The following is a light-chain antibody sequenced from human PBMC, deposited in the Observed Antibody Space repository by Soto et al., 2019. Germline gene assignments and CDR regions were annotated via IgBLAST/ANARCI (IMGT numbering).Light chain of an antibody. CDR1: QSISRN. CDR2: AAR. V-gene: IGKV1-39*01. CDR3: QQSHSTPYT. J-gene: IGKJ2*01. Sequence: DIQLTQSPSSLSPSVGDRITLSCRASQSISRNLNWYQQMPGKAPSLLIYAARDLQSGVPGRFSGSGSGTEFNLTISSLQPEDLATYDSQQSHSTPYTFGQGTKLEI.